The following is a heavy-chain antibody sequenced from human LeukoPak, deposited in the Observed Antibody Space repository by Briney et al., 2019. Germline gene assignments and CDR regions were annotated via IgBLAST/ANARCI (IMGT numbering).Heavy chain of an antibody. J-gene: IGHJ4*02. CDR1: GFTLSSYS. CDR2: ISSSSSYV. D-gene: IGHD3-3*01. CDR3: ARDRGYDFWSGLFDY. V-gene: IGHV3-21*01. Sequence: GGSLRPSCAASGFTLSSYSMNWVRQAPGKGLEWVSSISSSSSYVYYADSVKGRFTISRDNAKNSLYLQMNGLRAEDTAVYYCARDRGYDFWSGLFDYWGQGTLVTVSS.